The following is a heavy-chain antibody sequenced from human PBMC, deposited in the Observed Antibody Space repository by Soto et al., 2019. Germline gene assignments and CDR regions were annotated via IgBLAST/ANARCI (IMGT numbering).Heavy chain of an antibody. V-gene: IGHV4-31*03. D-gene: IGHD2-15*01. CDR3: ARSRSRWQPYDAFDI. Sequence: SETLSLPCTVSGGSISSGGYYWSWIRQHPGKGLEWIGYIYYSGSTYYNQSLKSRVTISVDTSKNQYSLKLSSVTAADTAVYYCARSRSRWQPYDAFDIWAKGQWSPSPQ. J-gene: IGHJ3*02. CDR2: IYYSGST. CDR1: GGSISSGGYY.